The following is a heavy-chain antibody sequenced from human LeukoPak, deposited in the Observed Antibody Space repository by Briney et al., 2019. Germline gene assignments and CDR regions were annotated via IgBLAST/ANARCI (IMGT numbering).Heavy chain of an antibody. J-gene: IGHJ4*02. CDR2: INHSGST. CDR3: ARACSGGSCYSVY. CDR1: GGSFSGYY. V-gene: IGHV4-34*01. Sequence: KPSETLSLTCAVYGGSFSGYYWSWIRQPPGKGLEWIGEINHSGSTNYNPSLKSRVTISVDTSKNQFSLKLSSVTAADTAVYYCARACSGGSCYSVYWGQGTLVTVSS. D-gene: IGHD2-15*01.